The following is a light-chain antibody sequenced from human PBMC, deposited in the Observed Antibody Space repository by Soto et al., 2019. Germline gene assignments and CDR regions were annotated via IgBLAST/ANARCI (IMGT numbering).Light chain of an antibody. V-gene: IGKV3-11*01. CDR3: LQRSNWPLT. CDR1: QNVRTF. J-gene: IGKJ4*01. CDR2: DAS. Sequence: DNVLTQSPYILSFYPGERATLSCRASQNVRTFLAWYQQKPGQAPRLLISDASYRATGIPPRFSGSGSGTDFTLTISSLEPEDFAVYYCLQRSNWPLTFGGGTKVDIK.